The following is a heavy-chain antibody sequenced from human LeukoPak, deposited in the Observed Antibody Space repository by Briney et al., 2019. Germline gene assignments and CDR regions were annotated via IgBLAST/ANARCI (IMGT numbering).Heavy chain of an antibody. Sequence: ASVKVSCKASGYTFTSYAMHWVRQAPGQRLEWMGWINAGNGNTKYSQKFQGRVTITRDTSASTAYMELSSLRSEDTAVYYCARGLNYGGSGYDSWGPGTLVTVSS. J-gene: IGHJ4*02. V-gene: IGHV1-3*01. CDR1: GYTFTSYA. CDR2: INAGNGNT. CDR3: ARGLNYGGSGYDS. D-gene: IGHD3-22*01.